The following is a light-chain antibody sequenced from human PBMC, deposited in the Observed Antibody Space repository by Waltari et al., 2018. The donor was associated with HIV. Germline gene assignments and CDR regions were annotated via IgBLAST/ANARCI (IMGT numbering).Light chain of an antibody. Sequence: QSALAQPASVSDSPGQSITISCTGTSSDLGTYNLVSWYQQHPGKVPKLIIYEVTKRPSGVSNRFSGSKSGNTASLTISGLQAEDEADYYCCSYAASRSVVFGGGTKLTVL. CDR3: CSYAASRSVV. J-gene: IGLJ2*01. CDR1: SSDLGTYNL. CDR2: EVT. V-gene: IGLV2-23*02.